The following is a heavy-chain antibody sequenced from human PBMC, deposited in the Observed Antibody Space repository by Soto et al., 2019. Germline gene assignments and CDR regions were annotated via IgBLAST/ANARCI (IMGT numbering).Heavy chain of an antibody. Sequence: QVQLVQSGAEVKKPGASVKVSCKASGYTFTTYAMHWVRQAPGQRLEWMGWINAGNGNTKYSQKFQGRVTFTSDTSARIAYMELSSLRSENTSVYYCARRRALTGTVFDYWGQGTLVTVSS. J-gene: IGHJ4*02. D-gene: IGHD1-1*01. CDR2: INAGNGNT. CDR1: GYTFTTYA. CDR3: ARRRALTGTVFDY. V-gene: IGHV1-3*01.